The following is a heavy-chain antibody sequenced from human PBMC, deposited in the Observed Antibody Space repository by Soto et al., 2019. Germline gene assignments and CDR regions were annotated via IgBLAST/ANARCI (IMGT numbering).Heavy chain of an antibody. J-gene: IGHJ6*02. V-gene: IGHV1-69*13. CDR2: IIPIFGTA. CDR3: ARLDARAGYYYYGTVV. Sequence: SANVSCKAHGGTFSSYAISWVRQAPGQGREWMGGIIPIFGTANYAQKLQGRVTITADESTSTAYMELSSLRAEDTAMYYCARLDARAGYYYYGTVVWGPGTKVT. CDR1: GGTFSSYA.